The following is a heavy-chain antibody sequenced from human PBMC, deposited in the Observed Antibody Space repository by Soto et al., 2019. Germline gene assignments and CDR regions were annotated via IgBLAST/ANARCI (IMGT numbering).Heavy chain of an antibody. CDR2: NNPSASQT. Sequence: GESPKISRQGSVYSLDGYRINWVRQKPGKGLECRERNNPSASQTNYSPTFRGHVTISITKSITTVFLQWSSLRASDTAMYYCARQIHDSGTGPNFQYDFDSWGQGTPVTVSS. D-gene: IGHD6-13*01. CDR1: VYSLDGYR. J-gene: IGHJ4*02. CDR3: ARQIHDSGTGPNFQYDFDS. V-gene: IGHV5-10-1*01.